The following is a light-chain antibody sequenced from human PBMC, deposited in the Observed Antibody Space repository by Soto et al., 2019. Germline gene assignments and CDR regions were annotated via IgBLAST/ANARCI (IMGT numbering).Light chain of an antibody. CDR1: TSNLGAGYD. CDR3: RAYDFSLTAPL. J-gene: IGLJ3*02. Sequence: QSVLTQPPSVSGAPGQRVTLSCTGNTSNLGAGYDVHWYQQLPGAAPKLVIFGNRNRPSGVPERFSGSKSGTSASLAITGLEAGDGCHYYCRAYDFSLTAPLLGGGTRLTLL. V-gene: IGLV1-40*01. CDR2: GNR.